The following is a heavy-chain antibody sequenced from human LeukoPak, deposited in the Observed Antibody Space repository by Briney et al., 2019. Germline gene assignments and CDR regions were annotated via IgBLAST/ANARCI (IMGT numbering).Heavy chain of an antibody. CDR2: IYYSGST. D-gene: IGHD3-16*01. V-gene: IGHV4-59*08. CDR1: GGSISSYY. Sequence: PSETLSLTCTVSGGSISSYYWSWIRQPPGKGLEWIGYIYYSGSTNYNPSLKSRVTISVDTSKNQFSLKLNSVTAADTAVYYCARHDRISYWYFDLWGRGTLVTVSS. J-gene: IGHJ2*01. CDR3: ARHDRISYWYFDL.